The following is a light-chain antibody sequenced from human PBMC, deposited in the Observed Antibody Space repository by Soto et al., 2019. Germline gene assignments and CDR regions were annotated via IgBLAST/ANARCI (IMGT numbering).Light chain of an antibody. CDR1: SSDVGSHNL. Sequence: QSALTQPASVSGSPGQSITISCTGTSSDVGSHNLVSWYQQHPGQAPKLMIYEVTKRPLGVSTRFSASKSGNTASLTISGLQAEDAADYYGCSYGGSRAVFGGGTQLTVL. J-gene: IGLJ7*01. CDR2: EVT. V-gene: IGLV2-23*02. CDR3: CSYGGSRAV.